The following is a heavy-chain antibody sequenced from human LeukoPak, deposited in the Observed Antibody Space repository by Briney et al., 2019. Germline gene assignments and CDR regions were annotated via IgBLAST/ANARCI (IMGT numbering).Heavy chain of an antibody. J-gene: IGHJ4*02. CDR2: INHSGST. CDR1: GGSFSGYY. D-gene: IGHD2-15*01. CDR3: AGGVVVVAATPIH. V-gene: IGHV4-34*01. Sequence: PSETLSLTCAVYGGSFSGYYWSWICQPPGKGLEWIGEINHSGSTNYNPSLKSRVTISVDTSKNQFSLKLSSVTAADTAVYYCAGGVVVVAATPIHWGQGALVTVSS.